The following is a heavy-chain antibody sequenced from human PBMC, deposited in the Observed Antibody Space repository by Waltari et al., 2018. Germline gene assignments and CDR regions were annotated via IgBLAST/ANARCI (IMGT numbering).Heavy chain of an antibody. D-gene: IGHD3-16*01. CDR2: IKSDGSAT. V-gene: IGHV3-74*01. Sequence: EVQLVESGGDLVQPGGSLSLSCAASGFTFSPFWVPWVRQVPGKGLVWVSRIKSDGSATSYADSVKGRFTISRDNAKNTVYLQMNSLRAEDTAVHFCARDRRYAHSRGYFDYWGRGTLVTVSA. J-gene: IGHJ4*02. CDR1: GFTFSPFW. CDR3: ARDRRYAHSRGYFDY.